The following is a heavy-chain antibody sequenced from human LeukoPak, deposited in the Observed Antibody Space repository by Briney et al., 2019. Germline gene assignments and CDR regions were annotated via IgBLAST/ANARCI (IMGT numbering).Heavy chain of an antibody. CDR2: VHLSGRT. CDR1: GGSISTTNW. V-gene: IGHV4-4*02. CDR3: GRGGIAAAASGIDY. J-gene: IGHJ4*02. Sequence: PSETLSLTCGVSGGSISTTNWWTWVRQPPGEGLEWIGEVHLSGRTHYNPSLESRVTMSVDMSENHISLRLTSVTAADTAVYYCGRGGIAAAASGIDYWGQGTLVAVSS. D-gene: IGHD6-13*01.